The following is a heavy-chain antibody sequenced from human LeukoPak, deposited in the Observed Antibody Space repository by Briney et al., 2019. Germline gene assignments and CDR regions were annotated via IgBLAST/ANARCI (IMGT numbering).Heavy chain of an antibody. CDR3: ARDLLSWASPFDY. CDR1: GFTFSSYS. D-gene: IGHD7-27*01. CDR2: ISSSSSYI. V-gene: IGHV3-21*01. J-gene: IGHJ4*02. Sequence: GGSLRLSCAASGFTFSSYSMNWVRQAPGKGLEWVSSISSSSSYIYYADSVMGRFTISRDNAKNSLYLQMNSLRAEDTAVYYCARDLLSWASPFDYWGQGTLVTVSS.